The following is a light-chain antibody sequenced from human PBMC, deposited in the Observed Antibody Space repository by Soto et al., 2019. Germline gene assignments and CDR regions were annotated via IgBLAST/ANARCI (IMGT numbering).Light chain of an antibody. CDR3: QHYNSYSEA. V-gene: IGKV1-5*03. CDR2: KSS. CDR1: QTIIIW. J-gene: IGKJ1*01. Sequence: IHMTHSPSTLSGSVLDRVTITCLASQTIIIWLACYQQKPGKAPKLLIYKSSTLKSGVPSRFSGSGSGTEFTLTISSLQPDDFATYYCQHYNSYSEAFGQGTKVDIK.